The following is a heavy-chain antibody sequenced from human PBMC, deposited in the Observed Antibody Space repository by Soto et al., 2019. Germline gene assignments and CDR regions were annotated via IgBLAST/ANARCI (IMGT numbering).Heavy chain of an antibody. CDR1: GYTFTSYG. J-gene: IGHJ6*02. Sequence: QVQLVQSGAEVKKPGASVKVSCKASGYTFTSYGISWVRQAPGQGLEWMGWISAYNGNTNYAQKLQGRVTMTTDTSTITANMELRSLRSDDTAVYSCARDRGAYGMDVWCQGTTVTVSS. CDR3: ARDRGAYGMDV. V-gene: IGHV1-18*01. CDR2: ISAYNGNT.